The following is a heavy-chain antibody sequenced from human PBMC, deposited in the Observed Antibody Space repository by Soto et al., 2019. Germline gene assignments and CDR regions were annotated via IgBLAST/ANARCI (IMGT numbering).Heavy chain of an antibody. J-gene: IGHJ4*02. D-gene: IGHD5-18*01. CDR2: ISGTSSYI. CDR1: GFTFSSYS. CDR3: ARDPEPLWLPIDH. Sequence: EVQLVESGGGLVKPGGSLRLSCAASGFTFSSYSMTWVRQAPGKGLEWVSYISGTSSYIYYADSVKGRFTVSRDNTKNSLYLQMNSLRVEDTAVYYFARDPEPLWLPIDHWGQGTRVTVSS. V-gene: IGHV3-21*04.